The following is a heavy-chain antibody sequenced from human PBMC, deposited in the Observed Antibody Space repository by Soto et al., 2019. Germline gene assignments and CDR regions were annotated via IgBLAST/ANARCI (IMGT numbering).Heavy chain of an antibody. V-gene: IGHV3-21*01. D-gene: IGHD3-16*01. Sequence: EVQLVESGGGLVKPGGSLRLSCAAAGFTCSSYSMNWVRHAPGKGLEWVSSISSSSSYIYYADSVKGRFTIPRDNAKNSLYLQMNSLRAEDTAGYYCARGGDYYYYMDVWGKGTKVTVSS. J-gene: IGHJ6*03. CDR1: GFTCSSYS. CDR2: ISSSSSYI. CDR3: ARGGDYYYYMDV.